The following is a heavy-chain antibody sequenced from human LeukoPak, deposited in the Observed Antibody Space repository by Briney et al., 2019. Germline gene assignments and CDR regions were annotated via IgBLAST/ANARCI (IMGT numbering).Heavy chain of an antibody. CDR2: MNPNSGNT. CDR1: GYTFTSYD. Sequence: ASVKVSCKASGYTFTSYDINWVQQATGQGLEWMGWMNPNSGNTGYARKFQGRVNMTRNTSISTAYMELSSLESEDTAVYYCARRRSGSSGPPSDHWGQGTLVTVSS. CDR3: ARRRSGSSGPPSDH. V-gene: IGHV1-8*01. J-gene: IGHJ4*02. D-gene: IGHD6-6*01.